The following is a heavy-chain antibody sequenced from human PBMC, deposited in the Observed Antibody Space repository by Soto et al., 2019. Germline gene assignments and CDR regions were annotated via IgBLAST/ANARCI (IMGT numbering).Heavy chain of an antibody. J-gene: IGHJ4*02. V-gene: IGHV4-4*02. Sequence: PSETLSLTCAVSSGSISSSNWWSWVRQPPGKGLEWIGEIYHSGSTNYNPSLKSRVTISVDKSKNQFSLKLSSVTAADTAVYYCARADVVPAAMAYFDYWGQGTLVTVSS. D-gene: IGHD2-2*01. CDR1: SGSISSSNW. CDR2: IYHSGST. CDR3: ARADVVPAAMAYFDY.